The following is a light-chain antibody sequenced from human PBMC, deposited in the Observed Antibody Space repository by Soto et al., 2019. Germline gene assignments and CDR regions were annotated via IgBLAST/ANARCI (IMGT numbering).Light chain of an antibody. Sequence: EIVLTQSPVALSLSPGERATLSCRASQSVSSTLLTWYQQKPGQAPRLLIYGVSSRATGIPDRFSGSGSGTNFPLTISRREPEDFAVYFCQHYGDSSWTFGQGTRVEIK. CDR3: QHYGDSSWT. V-gene: IGKV3-20*01. CDR2: GVS. J-gene: IGKJ1*01. CDR1: QSVSSTL.